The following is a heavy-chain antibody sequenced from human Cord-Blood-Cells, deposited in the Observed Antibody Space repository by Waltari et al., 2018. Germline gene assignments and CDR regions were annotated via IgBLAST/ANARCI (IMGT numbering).Heavy chain of an antibody. J-gene: IGHJ4*02. Sequence: QLQLQESGSGLVKPSQTLSLTCAVSGGSISSGGYSWRWIRQPPGKGLEWIGYIYHSGSTYYNPSLKSRVTISVDRSKNQFSLKLSSVTAADTAVYYCARVATVTTSDYFDYWGQGTLVTVSS. D-gene: IGHD4-17*01. CDR3: ARVATVTTSDYFDY. CDR1: GGSISSGGYS. CDR2: IYHSGST. V-gene: IGHV4-30-2*01.